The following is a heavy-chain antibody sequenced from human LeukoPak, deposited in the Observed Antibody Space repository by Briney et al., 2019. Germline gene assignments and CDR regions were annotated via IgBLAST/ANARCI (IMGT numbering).Heavy chain of an antibody. Sequence: GGSLRLSCAASGITVSSRAMNWVRQAPGKGLEWVSVISGSGGSTRYADSVKGRLTISRDNSKNTLYLQMNSLRAEDTAVYYCAKVGPIEQQLARIDYWGQGTLVIVSS. J-gene: IGHJ4*02. V-gene: IGHV3-23*01. CDR1: GITVSSRA. CDR2: ISGSGGST. D-gene: IGHD6-13*01. CDR3: AKVGPIEQQLARIDY.